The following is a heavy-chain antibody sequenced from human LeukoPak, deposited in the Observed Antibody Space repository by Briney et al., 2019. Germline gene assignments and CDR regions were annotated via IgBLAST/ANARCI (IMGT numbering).Heavy chain of an antibody. D-gene: IGHD1-26*01. Sequence: PGGSLRLSCAASGFTFSTSGMHWVRQAPGKGLEWVAFIRYDGSNKYYADSVKGRFTISRDNSKNTLYLQMNSLRAEDTAVYYCAKDIVGATGLWGQGTLVTVSS. CDR2: IRYDGSNK. CDR3: AKDIVGATGL. V-gene: IGHV3-30*02. CDR1: GFTFSTSG. J-gene: IGHJ4*02.